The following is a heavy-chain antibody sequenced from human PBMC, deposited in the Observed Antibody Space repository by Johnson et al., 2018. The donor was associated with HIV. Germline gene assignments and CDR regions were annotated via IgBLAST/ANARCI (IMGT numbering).Heavy chain of an antibody. V-gene: IGHV3-9*01. CDR3: ARGSRYTYDNDDVYLLQAFDY. CDR1: GFTFDDYA. D-gene: IGHD3-16*01. CDR2: ISWNSGNK. J-gene: IGHJ3*01. Sequence: VQLVESGGDFVQPGGSLRLSCAASGFTFDDYAMHWVRQAPGKGLEWVSGISWNSGNKGYVDSVKGRFTISRDNSRNTLYLEMNSLRAEDTAVYYCARGSRYTYDNDDVYLLQAFDYWGQGTMVTVSS.